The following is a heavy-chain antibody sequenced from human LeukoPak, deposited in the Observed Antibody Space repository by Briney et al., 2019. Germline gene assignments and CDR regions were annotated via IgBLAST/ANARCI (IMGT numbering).Heavy chain of an antibody. V-gene: IGHV1-2*02. CDR2: INPNSGGT. CDR1: GYTFTGYY. D-gene: IGHD1-7*01. CDR3: AREMYNWNYYHYYYYYYMDV. Sequence: GASVKVSCKASGYTFTGYYMHWVRQAPGQGLEWMGWINPNSGGTNYAQKFQGRVTMTRDTSISTAYMELSSLRSEDTAVYYCAREMYNWNYYHYYYYYYMDVWGKGTTVTVSS. J-gene: IGHJ6*03.